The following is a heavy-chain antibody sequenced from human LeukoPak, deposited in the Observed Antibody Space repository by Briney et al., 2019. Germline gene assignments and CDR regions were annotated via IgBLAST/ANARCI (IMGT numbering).Heavy chain of an antibody. CDR1: GGSISSYY. Sequence: SETLSLTCTVSGGSISSYYWSWIRQPPGKGLEWIGYIYYSGSTDYNPSLKSRVTISVDTSKNQFSLKLSSVTAADTAVYYCARLQGQYSSSSWGQGTLVTVSS. CDR3: ARLQGQYSSSS. V-gene: IGHV4-59*08. D-gene: IGHD6-6*01. J-gene: IGHJ4*02. CDR2: IYYSGST.